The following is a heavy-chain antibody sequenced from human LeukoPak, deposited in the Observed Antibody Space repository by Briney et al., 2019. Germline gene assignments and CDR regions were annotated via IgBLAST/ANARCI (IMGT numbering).Heavy chain of an antibody. CDR1: GDSISSYY. Sequence: SETLSLTCTVSGDSISSYYWTWIRQPAGKGLEWIERIYGIGSTNYNPSLKSRVTMSVDTSKNQFSLKLSSVTADDTAVYSCARGSVRGEFDPWGQGTLVTVSS. CDR3: ARGSVRGEFDP. CDR2: IYGIGST. V-gene: IGHV4-4*07. J-gene: IGHJ5*02. D-gene: IGHD3-10*01.